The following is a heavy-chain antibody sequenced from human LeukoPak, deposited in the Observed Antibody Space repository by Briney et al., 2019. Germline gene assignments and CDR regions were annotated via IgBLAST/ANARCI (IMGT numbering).Heavy chain of an antibody. V-gene: IGHV4-30-2*01. D-gene: IGHD6-19*01. J-gene: IGHJ4*02. CDR3: ASTLSSGWAFDY. CDR2: IYHNGST. CDR1: GGSISSGGYY. Sequence: SETLSLTCTVSGGSISSGGYYWSWIRQPPGKGLEWIGYIYHNGSTYYNPSLESRVTISVDRSKNQFSLKLSSVTAADTAVYYCASTLSSGWAFDYWGQGTLVTVSS.